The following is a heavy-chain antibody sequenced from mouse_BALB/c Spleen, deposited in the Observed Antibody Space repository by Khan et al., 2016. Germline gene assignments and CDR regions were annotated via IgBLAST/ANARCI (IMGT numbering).Heavy chain of an antibody. CDR1: GFNIKDYY. J-gene: IGHJ4*01. V-gene: IGHV14-1*02. D-gene: IGHD2-1*01. CDR2: IDPENGNT. Sequence: IQLVQSGAELVRPGALVKLSCKASGFNIKDYYMHWVKQRPEQGLEWIGWIDPENGNTIYDPKFQGKASITADTSSNTAYLQLSSLTSEDTAVYYCASYGNYAMDYWGQGTSVTVSS. CDR3: ASYGNYAMDY.